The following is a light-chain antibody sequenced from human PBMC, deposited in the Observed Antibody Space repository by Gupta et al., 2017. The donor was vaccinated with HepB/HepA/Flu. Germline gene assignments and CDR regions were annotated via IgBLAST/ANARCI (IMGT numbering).Light chain of an antibody. CDR3: LQRSTGPPF. CDR1: QSVSSY. CDR2: DAS. J-gene: IGKJ4*01. V-gene: IGKV3-11*01. Sequence: VLTQSPATLSLSPGERATLSCRASQSVSSYLARSQHTPGQAPRLLTHDASNRATGIPATSRGRGSATDFTRTISILKPAALAVSFSLQRSTGPPFFGGGTKVEIQ.